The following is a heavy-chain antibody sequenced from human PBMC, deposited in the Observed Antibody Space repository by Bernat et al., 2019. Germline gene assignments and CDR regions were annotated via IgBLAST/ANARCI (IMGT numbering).Heavy chain of an antibody. D-gene: IGHD3-3*01. Sequence: QVQLQQWGAGLLKPSETLSLTCAVYGGSFSGYYWSWIRQPPGKGLEWIGEINHSGSTNYNPSLKSRVTISVDTSKNQFSLKLSSVTAADTAVYYCARGGGEGVTIFGVDKGWFDPWGQGTLVTVSS. CDR2: INHSGST. V-gene: IGHV4-34*01. J-gene: IGHJ5*02. CDR1: GGSFSGYY. CDR3: ARGGGEGVTIFGVDKGWFDP.